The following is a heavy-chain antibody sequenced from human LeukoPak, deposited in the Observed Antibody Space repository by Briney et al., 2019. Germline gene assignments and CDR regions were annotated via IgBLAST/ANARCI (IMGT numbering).Heavy chain of an antibody. CDR3: ARSSSSWTHVDY. CDR2: IYYSGST. J-gene: IGHJ4*02. V-gene: IGHV4-39*01. D-gene: IGHD6-13*01. CDR1: GGPISSSSYY. Sequence: SETLSLTCTVSGGPISSSSYYWGWIRQPPGKGLEWIGRIYYSGSTYYNPSLKSRVTISVDTSKNQFSLNLSSVTAADTAVYYCARSSSSWTHVDYWGQGTLVTVSS.